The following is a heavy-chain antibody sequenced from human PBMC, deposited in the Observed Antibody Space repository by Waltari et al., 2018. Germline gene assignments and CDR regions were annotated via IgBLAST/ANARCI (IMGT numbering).Heavy chain of an antibody. D-gene: IGHD6-13*01. CDR1: GVSINSYY. CDR2: IHSSGDT. Sequence: QVLLQESGPGLVKPSETLSLTCSVSGVSINSYYWSWIRQPAGKGLEWIGRIHSSGDTKSNHPLKSRVTISVDTSKNQFSQKLSSVTAADTAVYYCARSRIAAAGTFGYWGQGTLVTVSS. CDR3: ARSRIAAAGTFGY. J-gene: IGHJ4*02. V-gene: IGHV4-4*07.